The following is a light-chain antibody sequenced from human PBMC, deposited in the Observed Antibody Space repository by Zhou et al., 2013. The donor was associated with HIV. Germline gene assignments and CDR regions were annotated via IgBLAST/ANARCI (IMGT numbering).Light chain of an antibody. V-gene: IGKV1-17*01. CDR1: QVIGND. CDR2: SAL. J-gene: IGKJ1*01. CDR3: LQHHSYPVT. Sequence: DIQMTQSPSSLSASVGDRVTIFCRASQVIGNDLGWYQQQSGKTPKRLIYSALSLQSGVSSRFSGSRSGTQFILTISSLQSEDFATYYCLQHHSYPVTFGQGTRVDMK.